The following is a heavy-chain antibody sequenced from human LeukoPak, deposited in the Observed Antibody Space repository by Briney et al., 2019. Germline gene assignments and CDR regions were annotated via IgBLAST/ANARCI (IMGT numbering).Heavy chain of an antibody. D-gene: IGHD6-6*01. CDR2: IYYSGST. V-gene: IGHV4-59*12. Sequence: SETLSLTCTVSGGSISSYYWSWIRQPPGKGLEWIGYIYYSGSTNYNPSLKSRVTISVDTSKNQFSLKLSSVTAADTAVYYCARRRAARSFYYFDYWGQGTLVTVSS. CDR1: GGSISSYY. CDR3: ARRRAARSFYYFDY. J-gene: IGHJ4*02.